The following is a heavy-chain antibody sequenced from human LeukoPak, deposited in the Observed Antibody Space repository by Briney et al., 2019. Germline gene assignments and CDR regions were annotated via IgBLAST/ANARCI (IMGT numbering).Heavy chain of an antibody. CDR3: ARHPAWYSSGWAPDY. J-gene: IGHJ4*02. D-gene: IGHD6-19*01. CDR1: GYSFTSYW. CDR2: IYPGDSDT. V-gene: IGHV5-51*01. Sequence: GESLKISCKGSGYSFTSYWIGWVRQMPGKALEWMGIIYPGDSDTRYSPSFQGQVTISADKPISTAYLQWSSLKASDTAMYYCARHPAWYSSGWAPDYWGQGTLVTVSS.